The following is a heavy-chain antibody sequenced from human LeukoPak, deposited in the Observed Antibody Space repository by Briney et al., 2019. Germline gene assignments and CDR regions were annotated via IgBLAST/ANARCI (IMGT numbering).Heavy chain of an antibody. CDR1: GFTVSSNY. Sequence: GGSLRLSCAASGFTVSSNYMSWVRQAPGKGLEWVSLIYSGGDTYYADSVKGRFTISRDNSKNTLYLQMNSLRAEDTAVYHCARGGPGYYFDYWGQGTLVTVSS. CDR2: IYSGGDT. CDR3: ARGGPGYYFDY. V-gene: IGHV3-53*01. J-gene: IGHJ4*02.